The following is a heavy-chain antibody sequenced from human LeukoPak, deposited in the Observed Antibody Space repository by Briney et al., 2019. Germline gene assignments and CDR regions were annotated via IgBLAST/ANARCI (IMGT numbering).Heavy chain of an antibody. CDR2: IWYDGSNK. Sequence: GRSLRLSCAASGFTFSSYGMHWVRQAPGKGLEWVAVIWYDGSNKYYADSVKGRFTISRDNSKNTLYLQMNSLRAEDTAVYYCAKDAVFWSGYYGIDYWGQGTLVTVSS. CDR3: AKDAVFWSGYYGIDY. CDR1: GFTFSSYG. J-gene: IGHJ4*02. D-gene: IGHD3-3*01. V-gene: IGHV3-33*06.